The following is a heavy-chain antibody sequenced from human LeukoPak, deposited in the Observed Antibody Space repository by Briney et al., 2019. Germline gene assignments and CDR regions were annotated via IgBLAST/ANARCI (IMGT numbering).Heavy chain of an antibody. J-gene: IGHJ4*02. D-gene: IGHD3-10*01. CDR1: GGSISSYY. Sequence: SETLSLTCTVSGGSISSYYWSWIRQPPGKGLEWIGYIYYSGSTNYNPSLKSRVTISVDTSKNQFSLKLSSVTAADTAVYYCATYGSGSPIYYWGQGTLVTVSS. V-gene: IGHV4-59*01. CDR3: ATYGSGSPIYY. CDR2: IYYSGST.